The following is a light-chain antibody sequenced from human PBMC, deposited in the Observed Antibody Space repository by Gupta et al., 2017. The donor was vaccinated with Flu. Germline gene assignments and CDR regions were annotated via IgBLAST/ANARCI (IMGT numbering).Light chain of an antibody. Sequence: ERATLSCRATQSISSYVAWYQHKPGQAPRLLIYDASNRATGIPDRFSGGGSGTDFTLTISSLEPEDFAVYYCQQRSNWPRNTFGQGTKLEIK. CDR3: QQRSNWPRNT. V-gene: IGKV3-11*01. J-gene: IGKJ2*01. CDR2: DAS. CDR1: QSISSY.